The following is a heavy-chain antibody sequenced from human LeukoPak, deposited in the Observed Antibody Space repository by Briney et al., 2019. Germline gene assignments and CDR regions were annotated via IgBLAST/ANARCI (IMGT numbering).Heavy chain of an antibody. CDR3: AKYGKSGSYDY. V-gene: IGHV3-9*01. CDR2: ISWNSGSI. D-gene: IGHD1-26*01. J-gene: IGHJ4*02. CDR1: GFTFDDYA. Sequence: GRSLRLSCAASGFTFDDYAMHWVRQAPGKGLEWVSGISWNSGSIGYADSVKGRFIISRDNAKNSLYLQMNSLRAEDTALYYCAKYGKSGSYDYWGQGTLVTVSS.